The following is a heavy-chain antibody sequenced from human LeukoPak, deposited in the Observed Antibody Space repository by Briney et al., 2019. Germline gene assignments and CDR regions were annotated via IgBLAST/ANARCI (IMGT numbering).Heavy chain of an antibody. CDR3: ARAARVSREIDAFDI. Sequence: SGTLSLTCVVSGDSISSRNWWSWVRQPPEKGLEWIGEIFHSGSTNCNPSLKSRVTISVDKSRNFFSLNLSSVTAADTAVYYCARAARVSREIDAFDIWGQGTMVTVSS. CDR1: GDSISSRNW. CDR2: IFHSGST. V-gene: IGHV4-4*02. J-gene: IGHJ3*02. D-gene: IGHD5-24*01.